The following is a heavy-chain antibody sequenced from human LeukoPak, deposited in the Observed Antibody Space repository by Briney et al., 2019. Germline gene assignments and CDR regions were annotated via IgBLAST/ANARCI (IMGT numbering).Heavy chain of an antibody. CDR2: INTSGGST. J-gene: IGHJ4*02. CDR1: GFTFSSYA. D-gene: IGHD3-22*01. V-gene: IGHV3-23*01. CDR3: AIMHPYYDGNGYWVQ. Sequence: GESLRLSCAASGFTFSSYAMSWVRQAPGKGLEWVSGINTSGGSTAYADSVKGRFIISRDNPRNTLYMQMNSLRAEDTALYYCAIMHPYYDGNGYWVQWGQGTLVTVSS.